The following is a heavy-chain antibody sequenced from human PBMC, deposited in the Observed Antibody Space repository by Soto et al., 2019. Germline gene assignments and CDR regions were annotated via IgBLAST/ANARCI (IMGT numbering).Heavy chain of an antibody. CDR2: ISSYNGNT. V-gene: IGHV1-18*01. Sequence: QVQLVQSGAEVKKPGASVKVSCKASGYTFTSYGISWVRQAPGQGLEWMGWISSYNGNTNYAQKLQGRVTMTTDTSKSTAYMELRSLRSDETAVYYCARLEWREDIVVVPSAIVYWGQGTLVTVSS. CDR1: GYTFTSYG. J-gene: IGHJ4*02. D-gene: IGHD2-2*01. CDR3: ARLEWREDIVVVPSAIVY.